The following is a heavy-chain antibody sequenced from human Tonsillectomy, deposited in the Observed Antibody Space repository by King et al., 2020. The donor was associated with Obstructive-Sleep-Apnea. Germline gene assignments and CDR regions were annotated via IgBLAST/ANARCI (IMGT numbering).Heavy chain of an antibody. Sequence: QVQLQESGPGLVKPSETLSLTCAVSGGSISSYYWSWIRQPPGKGLEFIGYIYYSGSTNYNPALKRRVTISVDTSKTPFSLRLTSVTAADPAVYYCARMWIQRPAQPRVVHFDPWGQGTLVTVSS. J-gene: IGHJ5*02. CDR3: ARMWIQRPAQPRVVHFDP. CDR1: GGSISSYY. V-gene: IGHV4-59*01. CDR2: IYYSGST. D-gene: IGHD5-18*01.